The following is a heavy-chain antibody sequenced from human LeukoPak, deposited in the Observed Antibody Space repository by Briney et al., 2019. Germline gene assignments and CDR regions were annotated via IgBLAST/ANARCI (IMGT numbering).Heavy chain of an antibody. CDR1: GGSFSGYY. V-gene: IGHV4-34*01. J-gene: IGHJ6*02. D-gene: IGHD4-17*01. CDR2: INHSGST. CDR3: ARHWDPGVTTKFPRGRYYYGMDV. Sequence: SETLSLTCAVYGGSFSGYYWSWIRQPPGKGLEWIGEINHSGSTNYNPSLKSRVTISVDTSKNQFSLKLSSVTAADTAVYYCARHWDPGVTTKFPRGRYYYGMDVWGQGTTVTVSS.